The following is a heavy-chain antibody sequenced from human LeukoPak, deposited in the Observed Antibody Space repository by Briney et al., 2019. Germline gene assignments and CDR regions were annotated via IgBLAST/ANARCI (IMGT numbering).Heavy chain of an antibody. CDR3: ARDQGTYYYDSSGYYYGY. V-gene: IGHV1-2*06. J-gene: IGHJ4*02. D-gene: IGHD3-22*01. CDR2: INPNSGGT. Sequence: GASVKVSCKASGYTFTGYYMHWVRQAPGQGLEWMGRINPNSGGTNYARKLQGRVTMTRDTSISTAYMELSRLRSDDTAVYYCARDQGTYYYDSSGYYYGYWGQGTLVTVSS. CDR1: GYTFTGYY.